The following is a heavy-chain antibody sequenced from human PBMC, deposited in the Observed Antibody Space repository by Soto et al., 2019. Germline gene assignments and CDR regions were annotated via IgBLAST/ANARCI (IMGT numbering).Heavy chain of an antibody. CDR3: ARASSSSSAADY. D-gene: IGHD6-6*01. V-gene: IGHV4-31*03. J-gene: IGHJ4*02. Sequence: QVQLQESGPGLVKPSQTLSLTCSVSGESISSGGYYWSWIRHHPGKGLEWIGYIYDSESAYYNPSLKSRVTISMDTSKHHFAMRLSSVTAADTAVYYCARASSSSSAADYWGQGILVTVSA. CDR1: GESISSGGYY. CDR2: IYDSESA.